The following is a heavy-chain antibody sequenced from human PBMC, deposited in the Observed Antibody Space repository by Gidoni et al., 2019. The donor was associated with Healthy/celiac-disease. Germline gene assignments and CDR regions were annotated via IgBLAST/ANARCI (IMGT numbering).Heavy chain of an antibody. J-gene: IGHJ6*02. CDR3: ARDQVAAMDPYYYYGMDV. CDR1: GFTFSSYA. Sequence: QVQLVESGGGVVQPGRSLRLPLAASGFTFSSYAMHWVHPAPGKGLEWVAVISYDGSNKYYADSVKGRFTISRDNSKNTLYLQMNSLRAEDTAVYYCARDQVAAMDPYYYYGMDVWGQGTTVTVSS. D-gene: IGHD5-18*01. V-gene: IGHV3-30-3*01. CDR2: ISYDGSNK.